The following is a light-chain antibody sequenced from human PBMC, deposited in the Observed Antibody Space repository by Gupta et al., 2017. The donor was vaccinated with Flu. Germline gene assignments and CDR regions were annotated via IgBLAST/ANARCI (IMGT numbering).Light chain of an antibody. Sequence: ITISCTGTSSDIGSYNLVSWYQQHPGKVPNLMIYEGVKRPSGVPNRFSGSKSANTASLTISGLQAEDEADYYCCSYAGNSNVVFGGGTKLTVL. CDR2: EGV. V-gene: IGLV2-23*01. J-gene: IGLJ2*01. CDR1: SSDIGSYNL. CDR3: CSYAGNSNVV.